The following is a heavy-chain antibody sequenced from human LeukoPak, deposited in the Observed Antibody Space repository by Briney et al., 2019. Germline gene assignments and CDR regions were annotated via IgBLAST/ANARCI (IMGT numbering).Heavy chain of an antibody. CDR3: ARVTIVGAFDY. Sequence: GRSLRLSCAASGFTFSSYAMHWVRQAPGKGLEWVAVISYDGSNKYYAGSVKGRFTISRDNSKNTLYLQMNSLRAEGTAVYYCARVTIVGAFDYWGQGTLVTVSS. D-gene: IGHD1-26*01. CDR2: ISYDGSNK. CDR1: GFTFSSYA. J-gene: IGHJ4*02. V-gene: IGHV3-30-3*01.